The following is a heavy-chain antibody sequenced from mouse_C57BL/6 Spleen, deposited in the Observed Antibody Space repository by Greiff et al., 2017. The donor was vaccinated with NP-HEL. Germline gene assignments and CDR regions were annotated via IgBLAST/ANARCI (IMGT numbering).Heavy chain of an antibody. CDR2: IDPSDSET. J-gene: IGHJ3*01. Sequence: QVQLKQPGAELVRPGSSVKLSCKASGYTFTSYWMHWVKQRPIQGLEWIGNIDPSDSETHYNQKFKDKATLTVDKSSSTAYMQLSSLTSEDSAVYYCALYDGAWFAYWGQGTLVTVSA. V-gene: IGHV1-52*01. CDR3: ALYDGAWFAY. CDR1: GYTFTSYW. D-gene: IGHD2-3*01.